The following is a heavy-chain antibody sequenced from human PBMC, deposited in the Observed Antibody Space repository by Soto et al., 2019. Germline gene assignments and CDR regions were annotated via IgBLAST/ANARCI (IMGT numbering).Heavy chain of an antibody. CDR3: ANDCSLYDILTGYYYYYGMDV. V-gene: IGHV1-18*04. D-gene: IGHD3-9*01. CDR2: ISAYNGNT. CDR1: GYTFTSYG. Sequence: ASVKVSCTASGYTFTSYGISWVRQAPGQGLEWMGWISAYNGNTNYAQKLQGRVTMTTDTSTSTAYMELRSLRSDDTAVYYCANDCSLYDILTGYYYYYGMDVWGQGTTVTVSS. J-gene: IGHJ6*02.